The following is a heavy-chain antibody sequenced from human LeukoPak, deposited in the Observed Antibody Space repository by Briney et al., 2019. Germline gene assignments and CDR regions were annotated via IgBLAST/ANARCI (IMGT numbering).Heavy chain of an antibody. CDR3: ARDPTAYCGGDCPPPAFDI. D-gene: IGHD2-21*02. Sequence: ASVKVSCKASRGTFSGYAVSWVRQAPGQGLEWVGGIIPIFGTANYAQKFQGRVTITTDESTSTAYMELSSLRSEDTAVYYCARDPTAYCGGDCPPPAFDIWGQGTMVTVSS. CDR2: IIPIFGTA. J-gene: IGHJ3*02. CDR1: RGTFSGYA. V-gene: IGHV1-69*05.